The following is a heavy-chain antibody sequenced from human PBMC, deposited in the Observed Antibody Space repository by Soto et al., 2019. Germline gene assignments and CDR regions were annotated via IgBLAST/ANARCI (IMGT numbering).Heavy chain of an antibody. Sequence: SETLSLTCAVSGYSISSGYYWGWIRQPPGKGLEWIGSIYHSGSTYYNPSLKSRVTISVDTSKNQFSLKLSSVTAADTAVYYCARDPPLYSNYATDYWGQGTLVTVSS. D-gene: IGHD4-4*01. CDR3: ARDPPLYSNYATDY. J-gene: IGHJ4*02. CDR1: GYSISSGYY. V-gene: IGHV4-38-2*02. CDR2: IYHSGST.